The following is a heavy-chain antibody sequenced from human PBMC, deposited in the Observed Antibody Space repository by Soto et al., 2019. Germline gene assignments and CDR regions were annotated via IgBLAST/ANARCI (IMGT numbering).Heavy chain of an antibody. CDR1: GGSISSTNYY. CDR2: IYYSGST. J-gene: IGHJ4*02. CDR3: ARGPNWTRFYY. D-gene: IGHD1-1*01. V-gene: IGHV4-30-4*01. Sequence: SETLSLTCTVSGGSISSTNYYWSWIRQPPGKGLEWIGYIYYSGSTYYNPSLKSRVTISVDKSKNQFSLKLTSVTAADTAIYYCARGPNWTRFYYWGQGTLVTVSS.